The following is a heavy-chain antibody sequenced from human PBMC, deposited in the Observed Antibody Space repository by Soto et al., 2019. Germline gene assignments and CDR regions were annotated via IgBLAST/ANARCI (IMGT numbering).Heavy chain of an antibody. Sequence: QVQLVQSGAEVKKPGASVKISCEASGYIFTSYHMHWVRQAPGQRLEWMGMINVANANTKYPQKFQGRVTITRDTSASAAYMELGSLTSEDTAVYYCARDGAGLADDLDCWGQGTLVTVSS. J-gene: IGHJ4*02. D-gene: IGHD1-1*01. CDR3: ARDGAGLADDLDC. CDR1: GYIFTSYH. CDR2: INVANANT. V-gene: IGHV1-3*01.